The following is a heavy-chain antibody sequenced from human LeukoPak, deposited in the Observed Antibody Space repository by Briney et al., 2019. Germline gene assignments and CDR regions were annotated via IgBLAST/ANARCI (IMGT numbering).Heavy chain of an antibody. D-gene: IGHD5-24*01. Sequence: PGASLMISCKGSGYSFSNYWIALVHPMPGKGLEWMGIIYPGDSDTRYSPSFQGQVTISADKSISTAYLQWSSLKASDTAMYYCARREMTKPYFDNWGQGTLVTVSS. J-gene: IGHJ4*02. CDR3: ARREMTKPYFDN. V-gene: IGHV5-51*07. CDR2: IYPGDSDT. CDR1: GYSFSNYW.